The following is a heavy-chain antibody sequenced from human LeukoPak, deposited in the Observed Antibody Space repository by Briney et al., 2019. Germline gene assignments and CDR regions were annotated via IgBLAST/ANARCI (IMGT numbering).Heavy chain of an antibody. CDR3: TRDLMDYDVSTGLHHYYMDV. CDR1: GFTVSSNY. D-gene: IGHD3-9*01. CDR2: ISSSSSYI. J-gene: IGHJ6*02. Sequence: GGSLRLSCAASGFTVSSNYMSWVRQAPGKGLEWVSSISSSSSYIYYADSVKGRFTISRDNAKNSLYLQMSTLRVEDTAVYYCTRDLMDYDVSTGLHHYYMDVWGQGTTVTVSS. V-gene: IGHV3-21*01.